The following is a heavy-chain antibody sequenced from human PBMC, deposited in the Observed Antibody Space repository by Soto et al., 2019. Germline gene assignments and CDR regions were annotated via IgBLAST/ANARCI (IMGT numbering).Heavy chain of an antibody. CDR3: AGGYSYGYRYYYGMDV. J-gene: IGHJ6*02. CDR2: INPGGGST. CDR1: GYTFTNYY. V-gene: IGHV1-46*04. D-gene: IGHD5-18*01. Sequence: GASVKVSCKASGYTFTNYYMNWVRQAPGQGLEWMGKINPGGGSTTYAQKLQGRVTMTRDTSTSTVSLELSSVTAADTAVYYCAGGYSYGYRYYYGMDVWGQGTTVTVSS.